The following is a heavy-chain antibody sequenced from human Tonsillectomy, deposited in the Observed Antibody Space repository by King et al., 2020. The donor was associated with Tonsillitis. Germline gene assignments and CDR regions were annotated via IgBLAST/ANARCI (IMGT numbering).Heavy chain of an antibody. Sequence: VQLVESGGGLVQPGRSLRLSCAAAGFTFGDYAMHWVRQAPGKGLEWVSGISWNCCRIGYADFVKGRFTISRENAKNSRYLQMNSLRAEDTALYYCAKDRDYGDYTITDDAFDIWGQGTMVTVSS. CDR1: GFTFGDYA. J-gene: IGHJ3*02. D-gene: IGHD4-17*01. CDR3: AKDRDYGDYTITDDAFDI. CDR2: ISWNCCRI. V-gene: IGHV3-9*01.